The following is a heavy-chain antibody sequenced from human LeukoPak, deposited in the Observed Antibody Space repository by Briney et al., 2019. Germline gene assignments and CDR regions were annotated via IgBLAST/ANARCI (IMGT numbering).Heavy chain of an antibody. CDR1: GFTFSSYA. CDR3: AKGCCTSASCRFDY. CDR2: ISGSGGSR. D-gene: IGHD2-2*01. V-gene: IGHV3-23*01. J-gene: IGHJ4*02. Sequence: GGSLRLSCAASGFTFSSYAMSWVRQAPGKGLEWVSAISGSGGSRYSADSVKGRFTISRENSKNTLYLQMNSLRAEDTAIYYCAKGCCTSASCRFDYWGQGTLVTVSS.